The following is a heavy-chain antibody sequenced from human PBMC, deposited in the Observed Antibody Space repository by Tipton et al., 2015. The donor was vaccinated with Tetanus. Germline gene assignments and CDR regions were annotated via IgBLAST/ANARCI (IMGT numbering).Heavy chain of an antibody. CDR2: ISYDGSNN. J-gene: IGHJ4*02. D-gene: IGHD4-17*01. Sequence: SLRLSCAASGFTFSSYAMHWVRQAPGKGLEWVAVISYDGSNNYYADSVKGRFTISRDNSKNTLHLQMNSLRAEDTAVYYCARDPYGDSPNYFDYWGQGTLVTVSS. CDR3: ARDPYGDSPNYFDY. CDR1: GFTFSSYA. V-gene: IGHV3-30*04.